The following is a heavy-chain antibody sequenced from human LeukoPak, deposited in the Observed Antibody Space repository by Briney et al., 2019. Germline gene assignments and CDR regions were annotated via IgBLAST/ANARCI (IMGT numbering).Heavy chain of an antibody. J-gene: IGHJ4*02. CDR1: GFTFSNFA. D-gene: IGHD6-6*01. V-gene: IGHV3-23*03. CDR3: ARVASASWYFDY. CDR2: IDKDATTI. Sequence: GGSLRLSCVASGFTFSNFAMNWVRQAPGKGLEWVSHIDKDATTIRYADSVKGRFAISRDNSKNTLYLQMNSLRAEDTAVYYCARVASASWYFDYWGQGTLVTVSS.